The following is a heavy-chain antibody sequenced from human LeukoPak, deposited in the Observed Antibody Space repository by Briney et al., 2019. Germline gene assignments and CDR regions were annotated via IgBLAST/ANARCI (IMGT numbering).Heavy chain of an antibody. V-gene: IGHV1-69*06. CDR3: ARLSSHYGDYKVDP. Sequence: ASVKVSCKASGGTFSSYAISWVRQAPGQGLEWMGGVIPIFGTANYAQKFQGRVTITADKSTSTAYMELSSLRSEDTAVYYCARLSSHYGDYKVDPWGQGTLVTVSS. D-gene: IGHD4-17*01. CDR1: GGTFSSYA. CDR2: VIPIFGTA. J-gene: IGHJ5*02.